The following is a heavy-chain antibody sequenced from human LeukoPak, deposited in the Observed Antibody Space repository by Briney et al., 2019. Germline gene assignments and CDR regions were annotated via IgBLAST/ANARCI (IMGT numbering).Heavy chain of an antibody. CDR3: ARAYPRRGDYLRGMDV. CDR2: ISAYNGNT. J-gene: IGHJ6*02. CDR1: GYTFTSYG. D-gene: IGHD4-17*01. V-gene: IGHV1-18*01. Sequence: GASVKVSCEASGYTFTSYGISWVRQAPGQGLEWMGWISAYNGNTNYAQKLQGRVTMTRDISTSTAYMELRSLRSDDTAVYYCARAYPRRGDYLRGMDVWGQGATVTVSS.